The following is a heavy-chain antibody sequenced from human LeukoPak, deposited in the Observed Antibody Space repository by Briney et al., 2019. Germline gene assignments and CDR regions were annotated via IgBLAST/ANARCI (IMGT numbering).Heavy chain of an antibody. J-gene: IGHJ5*02. CDR1: GGSISSSNYY. Sequence: SETLSLTCTVSGGSISSSNYYWGWIRQPPGKGLEWIGSIYYSGSTYYNPSLKSRVTISVDTSKNQFSLKLSSVTAADTAVYYCARDLSSSWYPGWFDPWGQGTLVTVSS. V-gene: IGHV4-39*02. CDR3: ARDLSSSWYPGWFDP. CDR2: IYYSGST. D-gene: IGHD6-13*01.